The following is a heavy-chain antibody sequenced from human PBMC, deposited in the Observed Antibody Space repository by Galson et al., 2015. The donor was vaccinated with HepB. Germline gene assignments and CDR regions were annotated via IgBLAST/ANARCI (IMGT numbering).Heavy chain of an antibody. V-gene: IGHV4-59*01. D-gene: IGHD3-10*01. J-gene: IGHJ6*02. CDR1: GGSISGYY. CDR3: ARDRPSIGFGDPSRGVDV. CDR2: IHYSGST. Sequence: SETLSLTCTVSGGSISGYYWSWIRQSPEKGLEWIGYIHYSGSTDYNPSLKSRVTMSVDTSKKQFSLKLKSVTAADTAVYYCARDRPSIGFGDPSRGVDVWGQGTTVTVSS.